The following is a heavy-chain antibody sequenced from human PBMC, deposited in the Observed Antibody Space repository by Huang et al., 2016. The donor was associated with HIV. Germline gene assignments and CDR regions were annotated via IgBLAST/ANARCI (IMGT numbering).Heavy chain of an antibody. CDR3: ARSAYGDLDY. CDR2: MHPNTGNT. V-gene: IGHV1-8*02. CDR1: GYTFTNYD. Sequence: QVHLVQSGAEVKKPGASVEVSCKASGYTFTNYDINWVRQAPGRGIEWMVWMHPNTGNTGFAQSYQGRVTMTRKTSITTAYMELTSLTSEDTAVYYCARSAYGDLDYWGLGTLVIVSS. D-gene: IGHD4-17*01. J-gene: IGHJ4*02.